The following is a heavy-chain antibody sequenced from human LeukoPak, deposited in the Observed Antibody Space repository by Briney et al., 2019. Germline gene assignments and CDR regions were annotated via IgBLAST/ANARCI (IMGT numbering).Heavy chain of an antibody. D-gene: IGHD3-16*02. CDR2: ISGSGGST. V-gene: IGHV3-23*01. J-gene: IGHJ4*02. CDR3: AKNDYVWGSYRYADY. Sequence: GGSLRLSCAASGFIFSSYAMSWVRQAPGKGLEWVSAISGSGGSTYYADSVKGRFTISRDNSKNTLYLQMNSLRAEDTAVYYCAKNDYVWGSYRYADYWGQGTLVTVSS. CDR1: GFIFSSYA.